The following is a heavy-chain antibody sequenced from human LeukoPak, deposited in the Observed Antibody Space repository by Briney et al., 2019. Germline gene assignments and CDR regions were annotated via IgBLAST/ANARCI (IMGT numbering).Heavy chain of an antibody. J-gene: IGHJ5*02. Sequence: SGGSLRLSCAASGFTFSSYSMNWVRQAPGKGLEWVSSISSSSSYIYYADSVKGRFTISRDNAKNSLYLQMNSLRAEDTAVYYCAKAESYGDGFHWFDPWGQGTLVTVSS. CDR2: ISSSSSYI. CDR3: AKAESYGDGFHWFDP. CDR1: GFTFSSYS. V-gene: IGHV3-21*01. D-gene: IGHD4-17*01.